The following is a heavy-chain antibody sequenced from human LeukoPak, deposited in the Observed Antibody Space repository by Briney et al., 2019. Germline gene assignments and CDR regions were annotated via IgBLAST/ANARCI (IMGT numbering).Heavy chain of an antibody. CDR2: INPNSGGT. CDR1: GYTFTGYY. CDR3: ARSYDFWSGYSTHFDY. Sequence: ASVKVSCKASGYTFTGYYMHWVRQAPGQGLEWMGWINPNSGGTNYAQKFQGRVTMTRDTSISTAYMELSRLRSDDTAVYYCARSYDFWSGYSTHFDYWGQGTLVTVSS. V-gene: IGHV1-2*02. D-gene: IGHD3-3*01. J-gene: IGHJ4*02.